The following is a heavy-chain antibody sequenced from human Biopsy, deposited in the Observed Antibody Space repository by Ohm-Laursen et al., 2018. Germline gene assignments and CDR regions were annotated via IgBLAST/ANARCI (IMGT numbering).Heavy chain of an antibody. V-gene: IGHV3-21*01. J-gene: IGHJ6*02. CDR2: VSSRSIYI. CDR1: GFIFSTYT. D-gene: IGHD2-2*01. CDR3: ARESALKWYQSLSYFNGMDV. Sequence: SLRLSCTSSGFIFSTYTMNRFRQAPGEGLPWVSSVSSRSIYIYYADSVKGRFTSSRDNAKNSLFLHMNSLRAEDTAVYYCARESALKWYQSLSYFNGMDVWGQGTTVTVSS.